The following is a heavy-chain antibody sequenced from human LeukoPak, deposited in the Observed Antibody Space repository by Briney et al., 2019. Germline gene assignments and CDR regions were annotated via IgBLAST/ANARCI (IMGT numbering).Heavy chain of an antibody. V-gene: IGHV3-53*01. CDR1: GFTVSSNY. Sequence: PGGSLRLSCAASGFTVSSNYMSWVRQAPGKGLECVSILYSGGTTYYAVSVKGRFTISRDNSKNTLSLQMNNVRAEDTAVYYCVFVKRNTNWFDPWGQGTLVTVSS. D-gene: IGHD1/OR15-1a*01. CDR3: VFVKRNTNWFDP. J-gene: IGHJ5*02. CDR2: LYSGGTT.